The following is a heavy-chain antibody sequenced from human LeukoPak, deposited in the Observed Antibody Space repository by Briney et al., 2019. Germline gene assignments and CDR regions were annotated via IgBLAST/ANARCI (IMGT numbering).Heavy chain of an antibody. J-gene: IGHJ3*02. V-gene: IGHV3-30*02. D-gene: IGHD3-22*01. Sequence: GGSLRLSCAASGFTFSSYGMHWVRQAPGKGLEGVAFIRYGGSNKYYADSVKGRFTISRDNSKNTLYLQMNSPRAEDTAVYYCAKDSVGYYYDSSGYPDAFDIWGQGTMVTVSS. CDR1: GFTFSSYG. CDR2: IRYGGSNK. CDR3: AKDSVGYYYDSSGYPDAFDI.